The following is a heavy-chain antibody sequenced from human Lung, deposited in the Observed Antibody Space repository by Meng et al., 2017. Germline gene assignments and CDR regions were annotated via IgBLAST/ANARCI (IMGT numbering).Heavy chain of an antibody. V-gene: IGHV1-69*01. CDR1: GGTFSSYA. Sequence: QVVLVQAAAEVKRLGASVKVSCQASGGTFSSYASSCVRHAPGQGLEWMGGIIPIFGTANYAQKFQGRVTITADESTSTAYMELSSLRSEDTAVYYCAASTSIAGSPFDYWGQGTLVTVSS. CDR3: AASTSIAGSPFDY. CDR2: IIPIFGTA. J-gene: IGHJ4*02. D-gene: IGHD6-6*01.